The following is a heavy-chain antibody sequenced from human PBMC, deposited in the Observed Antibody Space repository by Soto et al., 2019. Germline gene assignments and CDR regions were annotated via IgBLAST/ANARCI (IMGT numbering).Heavy chain of an antibody. D-gene: IGHD3-16*01. J-gene: IGHJ3*02. CDR3: ARDDYYI. CDR2: INAGNGNT. CDR1: GYTFSSND. V-gene: IGHV1-3*01. Sequence: ASVKVSCKASGYTFSSNDINWVRQAPGQRLEWMGWINAGNGNTKYSQKFQGRVTITRDSSAGTAYMELTSLRSEDTAVYYCARDDYYIWGQGTMVTVSS.